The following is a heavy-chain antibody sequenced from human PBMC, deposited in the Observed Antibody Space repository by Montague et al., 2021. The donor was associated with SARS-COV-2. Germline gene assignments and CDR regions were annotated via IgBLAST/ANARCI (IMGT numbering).Heavy chain of an antibody. CDR3: AREFDR. Sequence: SLRLSCAASGFTFSTYWMNWVRQAPGKGLEWVANVNEDGSEEYFVDSVKSRFTISRDNAKNSLFLQMNSLRAEDAAVYYCAREFDRWGQGTLVTVSS. J-gene: IGHJ5*02. CDR1: GFTFSTYW. CDR2: VNEDGSEE. V-gene: IGHV3-7*01.